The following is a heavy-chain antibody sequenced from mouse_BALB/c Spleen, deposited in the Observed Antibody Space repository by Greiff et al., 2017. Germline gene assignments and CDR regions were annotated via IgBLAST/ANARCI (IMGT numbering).Heavy chain of an antibody. CDR3: ARSAYPYAMDY. D-gene: IGHD6-5*01. CDR1: GYTFTSYW. J-gene: IGHJ4*01. Sequence: QVQLQQPGAELVKPGASVKLSCKASGYTFTSYWMHWVKQRPGQGLEWIGEIDPSDSYTNYNQKFKGKATLTVDKSSSTAYMQLSSLTSEDSAVYYCARSAYPYAMDYWGQGTSVTVSS. V-gene: IGHV1-69*02. CDR2: IDPSDSYT.